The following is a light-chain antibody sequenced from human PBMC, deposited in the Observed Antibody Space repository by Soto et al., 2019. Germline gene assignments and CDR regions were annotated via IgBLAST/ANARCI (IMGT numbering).Light chain of an antibody. CDR3: SSYGGSNNVV. CDR1: SSDVGGYDY. J-gene: IGLJ3*02. Sequence: ALTQPPSASGSPGQSVTISCTGTSSDVGGYDYVSWYQQHPGDAPKLMIYEVSKRPSGVPDRFSGSKSGNTASLTVSGLQAEDEADYYCSSYGGSNNVVFGGGTQLTVL. V-gene: IGLV2-8*01. CDR2: EVS.